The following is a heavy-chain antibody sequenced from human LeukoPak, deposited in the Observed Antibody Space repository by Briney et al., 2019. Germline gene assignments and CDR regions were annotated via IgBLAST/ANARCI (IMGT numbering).Heavy chain of an antibody. Sequence: SETLSLTCTVSGGSISSYYWSWIRQPPGKGLEWIGYIYYSGSTNYNPSLKSRVTISVDTSKNQFSLKLSSVTAADTAVYYCARARACCGGDCYWGLFDYWGQGTLVTVSS. CDR2: IYYSGST. V-gene: IGHV4-59*12. D-gene: IGHD2-21*02. J-gene: IGHJ4*02. CDR1: GGSISSYY. CDR3: ARARACCGGDCYWGLFDY.